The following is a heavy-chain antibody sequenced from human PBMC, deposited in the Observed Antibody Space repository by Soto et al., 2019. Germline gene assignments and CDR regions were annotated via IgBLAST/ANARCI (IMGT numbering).Heavy chain of an antibody. J-gene: IGHJ4*02. CDR1: GGSISSYY. CDR2: IYYSGST. V-gene: IGHV4-59*01. Sequence: QVQLQESGPGLVKPSETLSLTCTVSGGSISSYYWSWIRQPPGKGLEWIGYIYYSGSTNYNPSLKSRVTISVDTSKNQFSLKLSSVTAADTAVYYCARGRGDLPYWGQGTLVXXXS. CDR3: ARGRGDLPY. D-gene: IGHD2-21*02.